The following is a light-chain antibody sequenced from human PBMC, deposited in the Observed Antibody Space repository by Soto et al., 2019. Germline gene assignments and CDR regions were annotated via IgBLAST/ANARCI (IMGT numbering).Light chain of an antibody. CDR2: DVS. CDR3: CSNAGTYTSV. Sequence: QSALTQPRSVSGSPGQSVTISCTGTSSDVGVYNYVSWYQQHPGKAPKLMIYDVSKRPSGVPDRFSGSKSGNTASLTISGLQAEDEADYYCCSNAGTYTSVFGGGTKVTVL. J-gene: IGLJ3*02. V-gene: IGLV2-11*01. CDR1: SSDVGVYNY.